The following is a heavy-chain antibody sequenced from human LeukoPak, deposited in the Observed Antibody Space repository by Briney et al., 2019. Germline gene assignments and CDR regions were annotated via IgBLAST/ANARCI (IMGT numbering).Heavy chain of an antibody. CDR3: AREGRLNWFDP. CDR1: GYSISSGYY. CDR2: IYHSGST. J-gene: IGHJ5*02. V-gene: IGHV4-38-2*02. Sequence: SETLSLTCAVSGYSISSGYYWGWIRQPPGKGLEWIGSIYHSGSTYYNPSLKSRVTISVDTSKNQFSLKLSSVTAADTAVYYCAREGRLNWFDPWGQGTLVTVSS.